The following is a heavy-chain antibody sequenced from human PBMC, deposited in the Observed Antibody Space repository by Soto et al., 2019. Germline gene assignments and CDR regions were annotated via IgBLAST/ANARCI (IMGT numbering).Heavy chain of an antibody. Sequence: GGSLRLSCAASGFTFSSYAMSWVRQAPGKGLEWVSAISGSGGSTYYADSVKGRFTISRDNSKNTLYLQMNSLRAEDTAVYYCAKDLECSSTSCYYYYFDYWGQGTLVTVSS. CDR3: AKDLECSSTSCYYYYFDY. D-gene: IGHD2-2*01. CDR1: GFTFSSYA. J-gene: IGHJ4*02. CDR2: ISGSGGST. V-gene: IGHV3-23*01.